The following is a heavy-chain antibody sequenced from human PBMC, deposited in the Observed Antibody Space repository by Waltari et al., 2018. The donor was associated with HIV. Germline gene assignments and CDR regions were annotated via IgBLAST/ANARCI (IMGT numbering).Heavy chain of an antibody. V-gene: IGHV4-38-2*02. J-gene: IGHJ4*02. CDR2: FYHSGSS. CDR1: GYSISSGYY. D-gene: IGHD6-19*01. Sequence: QVQLLESGPGLVKPSEPLSLTCSVSGYSISSGYYWGWLRQPPGKGLEWIGNFYHSGSSYYHPSLESRVTISVDTSKNQFSLKVSSMTAADTALYYCATIRAVAGSYYFDPWGQGILVTVSS. CDR3: ATIRAVAGSYYFDP.